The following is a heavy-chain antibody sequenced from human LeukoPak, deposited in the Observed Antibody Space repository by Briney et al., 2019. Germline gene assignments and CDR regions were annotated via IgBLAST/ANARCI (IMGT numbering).Heavy chain of an antibody. J-gene: IGHJ4*02. CDR3: ASGQLDWTTYYFDY. Sequence: PSETLSLTCTVSGGSISSGGYYWSWIRQHPGKGLEWIGYIYYSGSTYYNSSLKSRVTISVDTSKNQFSLKLSSVTAADTAVYYCASGQLDWTTYYFDYWGQGTLVTVSS. CDR1: GGSISSGGYY. CDR2: IYYSGST. V-gene: IGHV4-31*03. D-gene: IGHD2/OR15-2a*01.